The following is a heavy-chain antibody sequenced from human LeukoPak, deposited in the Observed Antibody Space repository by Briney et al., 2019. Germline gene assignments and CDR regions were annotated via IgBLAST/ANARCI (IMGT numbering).Heavy chain of an antibody. V-gene: IGHV4-59*12. Sequence: SETLSLTCAVSGGSIRSYYWSWIRQPPGKGQEWIGYVYYSGSTNYNPSLKSRVTISVDTSKNQFSLKLSSVTAADTAVYYCASGSSYFDLWGQGTLVTVSS. CDR2: VYYSGST. CDR3: ASGSSYFDL. CDR1: GGSIRSYY. J-gene: IGHJ4*02. D-gene: IGHD1-26*01.